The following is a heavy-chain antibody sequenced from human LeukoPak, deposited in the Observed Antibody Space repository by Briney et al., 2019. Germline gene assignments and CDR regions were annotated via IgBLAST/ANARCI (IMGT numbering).Heavy chain of an antibody. D-gene: IGHD2-2*01. CDR1: GYTFTGYY. CDR2: INPNSGGT. V-gene: IGHV1-2*02. CDR3: ASPVVPAAIGLYYYYYMDV. Sequence: ASVKVSCKASGYTFTGYYMHWVRQAPGQGLEWMGWINPNSGGTNYAQKFQGRVTMTRDTSISTAYMELSRLRSDDTAVYYCASPVVPAAIGLYYYYYMDVWGKGTTVTVSS. J-gene: IGHJ6*03.